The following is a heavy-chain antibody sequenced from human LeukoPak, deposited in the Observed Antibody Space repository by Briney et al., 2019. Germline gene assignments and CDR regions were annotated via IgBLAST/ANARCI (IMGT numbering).Heavy chain of an antibody. CDR2: ITGSGDNT. CDR1: GFIFSNYA. CDR3: AKGSATGLVDWFDP. V-gene: IGHV3-23*01. Sequence: GGSLRLSCAASGFIFSNYALMWVRQAPGKGLEWVSSITGSGDNTFYADSVKGRFSLSRDNSKNMLYLQMYSLGAEDTAMYYCAKGSATGLVDWFDPWGQGTLVTVSS. J-gene: IGHJ5*02. D-gene: IGHD1-1*01.